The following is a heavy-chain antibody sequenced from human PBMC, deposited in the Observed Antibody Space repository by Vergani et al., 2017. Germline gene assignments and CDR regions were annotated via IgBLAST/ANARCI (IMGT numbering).Heavy chain of an antibody. J-gene: IGHJ4*02. Sequence: QVQLQESGPGLVKPSQTLSLTCTVSGGSTNSADYHWTWIRQPPGKGLEWIGHIPSSGKTYYNSSLKSRLTISLDTSKNQFSLKLKSVTAADTAVYYCAGEYRFWHIEATTTGLFDSWGEGSMV. CDR1: GGSTNSADYH. CDR3: AGEYRFWHIEATTTGLFDS. CDR2: IPSSGKT. V-gene: IGHV4-30-4*08. D-gene: IGHD1-26*01.